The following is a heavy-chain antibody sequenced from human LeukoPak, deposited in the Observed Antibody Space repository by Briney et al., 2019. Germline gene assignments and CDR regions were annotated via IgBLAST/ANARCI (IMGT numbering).Heavy chain of an antibody. CDR3: AGAYCSSTSCYLFDP. CDR1: GGSFSGYY. J-gene: IGHJ5*02. D-gene: IGHD2-2*01. CDR2: INHSGSA. V-gene: IGHV4-34*01. Sequence: SETLSLTCAVYGGSFSGYYWSWIRQPPGKGLEWIGEINHSGSANYNPSLKSRVTISVDTSKNQFSLKLSSVTAADTAVYYCAGAYCSSTSCYLFDPWGQGTLVTVSS.